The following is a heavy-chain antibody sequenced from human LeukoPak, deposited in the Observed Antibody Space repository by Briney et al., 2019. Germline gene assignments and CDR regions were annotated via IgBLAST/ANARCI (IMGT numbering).Heavy chain of an antibody. CDR2: IYYSGST. J-gene: IGHJ4*02. Sequence: SETLSLTCTVSGGSISSSSYYWGWTRQPPGKGLEWIGSIYYSGSTYYNPSLKSRVTISVDTFKNQFSLKLSSVTAADTAVYYCARVTWGAGDYFDYWGQGTLVTVSS. V-gene: IGHV4-39*01. CDR1: GGSISSSSYY. D-gene: IGHD1-26*01. CDR3: ARVTWGAGDYFDY.